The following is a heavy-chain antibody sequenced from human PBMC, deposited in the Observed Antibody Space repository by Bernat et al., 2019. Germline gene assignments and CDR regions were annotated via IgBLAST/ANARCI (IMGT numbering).Heavy chain of an antibody. CDR2: IWYDGSNK. Sequence: GVSGGGVGERGRSVRLSCGASGFTFSSYGMHWFRQAPGKGLEWVAVIWYDGSNKYYADSVKGRFTISRDNSKNTLYLQMNSLRAEDTAVYYCARAFKTTAVTTQDYWGQGTLVTVSS. J-gene: IGHJ4*02. CDR1: GFTFSSYG. CDR3: ARAFKTTAVTTQDY. V-gene: IGHV3-33*01. D-gene: IGHD4-17*01.